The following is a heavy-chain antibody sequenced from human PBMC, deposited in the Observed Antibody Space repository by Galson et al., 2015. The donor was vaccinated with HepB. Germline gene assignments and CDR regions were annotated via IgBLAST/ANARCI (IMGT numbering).Heavy chain of an antibody. Sequence: SLRLSCAASGFTFSNYWMHWVRQAPGQGLVWVSRISTDGSTASYADSVKGRFTISRDNANNTLYLQMNSLRVEDTGVYYCSRQAQALNSGSYGGYWGQGTLVTVSS. CDR3: SRQAQALNSGSYGGY. CDR1: GFTFSNYW. J-gene: IGHJ4*02. D-gene: IGHD1-26*01. V-gene: IGHV3-74*01. CDR2: ISTDGSTA.